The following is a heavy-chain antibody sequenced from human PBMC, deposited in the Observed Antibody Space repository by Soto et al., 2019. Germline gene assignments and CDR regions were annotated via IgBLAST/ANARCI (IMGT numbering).Heavy chain of an antibody. Sequence: SVKVSCKASGGTFSSYTIGWVRQAPGQGLEWMGRIIPILGIANYAQKFQGRVTITADKSTSTAYMELSSLRSEDTAVYYCARSVFRTVSTYVLDYWGQGTLVTVSS. D-gene: IGHD3-10*02. CDR2: IIPILGIA. CDR3: ARSVFRTVSTYVLDY. CDR1: GGTFSSYT. J-gene: IGHJ4*02. V-gene: IGHV1-69*02.